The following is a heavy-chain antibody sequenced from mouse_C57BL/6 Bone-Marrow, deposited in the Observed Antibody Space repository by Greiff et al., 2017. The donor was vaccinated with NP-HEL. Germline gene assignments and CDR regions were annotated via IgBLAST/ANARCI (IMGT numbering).Heavy chain of an antibody. D-gene: IGHD2-2*01. CDR1: GYTFTNYW. J-gene: IGHJ2*01. V-gene: IGHV1-63*01. Sequence: VQLQQSGAELVRPGTSVKMSCKASGYTFTNYWIGWAKQRPGHGLEWIGDIYPGGGYTNYNEKFKGKATLTADKSSSTAYMQFSSLTSEDSAIYYCARGIYYGYEGYFDYWGQGTTLTVSS. CDR2: IYPGGGYT. CDR3: ARGIYYGYEGYFDY.